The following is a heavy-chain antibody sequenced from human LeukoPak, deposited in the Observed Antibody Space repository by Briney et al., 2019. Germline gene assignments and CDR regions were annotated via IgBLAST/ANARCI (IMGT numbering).Heavy chain of an antibody. CDR3: ARDWGDGAGYDY. J-gene: IGHJ4*02. V-gene: IGHV6-1*01. Sequence: SQTLSLTCAISGDSVSKNSVAWNWIRPSPWRGLEWLGRTYYRSKWYNDYAVSVKSRITINPDTSKNQFSLHLKSVTPEDTAVYYCARDWGDGAGYDYWGQGTLVTVSS. CDR1: GDSVSKNSVA. D-gene: IGHD3-16*01. CDR2: TYYRSKWYN.